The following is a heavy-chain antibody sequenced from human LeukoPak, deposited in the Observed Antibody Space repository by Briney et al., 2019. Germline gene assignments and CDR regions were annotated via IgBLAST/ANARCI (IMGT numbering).Heavy chain of an antibody. CDR2: IKQDGSEK. CDR1: GFTFSSYW. Sequence: GGSLRLSCADSGFTFSSYWMSWVRQAPGKGLEWVANIKQDGSEKYYVDSVKGRFTVSRDNAKNSLYLQMNSLRVEDTAVYYCARDRGWYDYWGQGTLVTVSS. V-gene: IGHV3-7*03. J-gene: IGHJ4*02. D-gene: IGHD6-19*01. CDR3: ARDRGWYDY.